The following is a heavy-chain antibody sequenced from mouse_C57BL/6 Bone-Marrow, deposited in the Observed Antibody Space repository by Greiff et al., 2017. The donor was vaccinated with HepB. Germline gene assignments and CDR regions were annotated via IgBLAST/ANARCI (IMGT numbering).Heavy chain of an antibody. CDR3: ARSAYYSNYGCYYYAMDY. V-gene: IGHV1-81*01. CDR2: IYPRSGNT. CDR1: GYTFTSYG. J-gene: IGHJ4*01. D-gene: IGHD2-5*01. Sequence: QVQLQQPGAELARPGASVKLSCKASGYTFTSYGISWVKQRTGQGLEWIGEIYPRSGNTYYNEKFKGKATLTADKSSSTAYMELRSLTSEDSAVYFCARSAYYSNYGCYYYAMDYWGQGTSVTVSS.